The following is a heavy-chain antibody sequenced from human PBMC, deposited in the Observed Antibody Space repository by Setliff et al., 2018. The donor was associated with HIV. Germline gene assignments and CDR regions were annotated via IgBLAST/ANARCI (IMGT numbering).Heavy chain of an antibody. J-gene: IGHJ6*02. CDR2: IDGDGSGT. D-gene: IGHD4-4*01. CDR1: GFTFINKY. V-gene: IGHV3-74*01. Sequence: PGGSLRLSCAASGFTFINKYMAWVRQAPGKGLVWVSRIDGDGSGTSYADSVQGRFTISRDNAKNTLYLQMNSLRAEDTAVYYCVRDITTCWDVWGQGTTVTVSS. CDR3: VRDITTCWDV.